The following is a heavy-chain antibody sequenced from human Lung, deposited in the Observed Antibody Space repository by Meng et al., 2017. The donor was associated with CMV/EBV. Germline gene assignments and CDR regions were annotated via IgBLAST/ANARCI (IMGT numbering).Heavy chain of an antibody. V-gene: IGHV3-11*04. CDR1: GFTCSYYY. CDR3: EGDLMVVVPAAPLDYYGMDV. D-gene: IGHD2-2*01. CDR2: ISSIGSTI. J-gene: IGHJ6*02. Sequence: GESLKISCAAAGFTCSYYYSSWIRQAAGGGLEWVAYISSIGSTIYDADSVKGRFTISRDNAKNSLYLQMNSLRAEDTAVYDCEGDLMVVVPAAPLDYYGMDVWGQGTTVXVSS.